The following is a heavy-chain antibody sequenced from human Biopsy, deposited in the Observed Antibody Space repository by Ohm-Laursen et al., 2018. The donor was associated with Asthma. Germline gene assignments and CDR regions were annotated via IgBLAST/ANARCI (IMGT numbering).Heavy chain of an antibody. Sequence: SETLSLTWSVYGGSISSFYWSWIRQSPEKGLEWMGYVYRTGSTNYNPSLKSRITMSVDTSKNRMFLELTAVTAADTAIYYCVRAVRNEQWLAPFDYWGQGKPVTVSS. CDR2: VYRTGST. J-gene: IGHJ4*02. D-gene: IGHD6-19*01. V-gene: IGHV4-59*01. CDR3: VRAVRNEQWLAPFDY. CDR1: GGSISSFY.